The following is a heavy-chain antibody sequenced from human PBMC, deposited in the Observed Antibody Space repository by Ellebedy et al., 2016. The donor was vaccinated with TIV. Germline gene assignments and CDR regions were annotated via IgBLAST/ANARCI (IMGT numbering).Heavy chain of an antibody. CDR2: INANGVSI. CDR1: GFTFSSYA. V-gene: IGHV3-23*01. J-gene: IGHJ3*01. Sequence: GESLKISCAASGFTFSSYAMSWVRQAPGQGLVWVSGINANGVSIAYADSVKGRFTISRDNSKDTLFLQMNSLRAEDTAVYYCARDPVGVGPAFDVWGQGTMVTVSS. CDR3: ARDPVGVGPAFDV. D-gene: IGHD4-23*01.